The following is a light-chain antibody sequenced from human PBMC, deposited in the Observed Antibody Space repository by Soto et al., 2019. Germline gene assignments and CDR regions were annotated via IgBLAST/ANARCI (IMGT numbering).Light chain of an antibody. J-gene: IGKJ5*01. CDR2: DTS. Sequence: EIVMAQSPATLSLSPGERATLSCRASQSVSSYLAWYQLRPGQAPRLLIYDTSTRATGIPARFSGSGSGTEFTLTISSLQSEDFAVYYCQQYSNWPPITFGQGTRLEIK. V-gene: IGKV3-15*01. CDR1: QSVSSY. CDR3: QQYSNWPPIT.